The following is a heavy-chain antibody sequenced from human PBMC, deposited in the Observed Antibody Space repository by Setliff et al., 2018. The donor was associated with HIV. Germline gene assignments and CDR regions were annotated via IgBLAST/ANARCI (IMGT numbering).Heavy chain of an antibody. V-gene: IGHV3-21*01. CDR1: GFTFSTYS. Sequence: PGGSLRLSCAASGFTFSTYSMNWVRLAPGRGLEWISSISVSGFNIYYADSVKGRFFVSRDDAKNSLFLQMNSLGTEDTAVYFCARVRARYSSSWSFDYWGQGTPVTVSS. CDR2: ISVSGFNI. J-gene: IGHJ4*02. D-gene: IGHD6-13*01. CDR3: ARVRARYSSSWSFDY.